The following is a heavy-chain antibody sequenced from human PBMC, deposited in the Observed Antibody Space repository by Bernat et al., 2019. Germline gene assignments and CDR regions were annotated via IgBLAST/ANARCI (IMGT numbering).Heavy chain of an antibody. V-gene: IGHV3-48*03. D-gene: IGHD1-1*01. CDR3: AGGASTSAPYMDV. J-gene: IGHJ6*03. CDR2: ISSSGSTI. Sequence: EVQLVESGGGLVQPGGSLRLSCAASGFTFSSYEMNWVRQAPGKGLEWVSYISSSGSTIYYTDSVKGRFTISRDNAKNSLYLQMNSLRAEDTAVYYCAGGASTSAPYMDVWGKGTTVTVSS. CDR1: GFTFSSYE.